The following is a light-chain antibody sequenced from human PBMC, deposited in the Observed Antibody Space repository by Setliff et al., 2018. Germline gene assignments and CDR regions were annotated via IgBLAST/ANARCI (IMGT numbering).Light chain of an antibody. V-gene: IGLV2-8*01. CDR2: EVN. CDR3: NAYASDTTYV. J-gene: IGLJ1*01. CDR1: SSDIGGYKY. Sequence: QSALTQPPSASGSPGQSVTISCTGTSSDIGGYKYVSWYQQHPGKAPKLMIYEVNKRPSGVSSRFSGSKSGNTAYLTISGLQTEDEAEYYCNAYASDTTYVFGSGTKVTVL.